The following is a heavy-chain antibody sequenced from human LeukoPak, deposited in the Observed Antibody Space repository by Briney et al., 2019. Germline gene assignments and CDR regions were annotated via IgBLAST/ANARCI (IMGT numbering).Heavy chain of an antibody. CDR1: GFTFSSHW. J-gene: IGHJ4*02. CDR2: IKQYGREI. D-gene: IGHD5-12*01. V-gene: IGHV3-7*03. CDR3: ATDRGAL. Sequence: GGSLRLSCAASGFTFSSHWMNWVRQAPGKGLEWVAQIKQYGREIYYLDSVKGRFTISRDDADNSGFLQMNSLRVGDTAVYYCATDRGALWGQGTLVTVSS.